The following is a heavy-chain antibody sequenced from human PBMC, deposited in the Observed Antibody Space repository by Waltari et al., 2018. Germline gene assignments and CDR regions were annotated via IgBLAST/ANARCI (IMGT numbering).Heavy chain of an antibody. CDR3: ATSQSEGAYGDYED. CDR1: GGTFSSSA. J-gene: IGHJ4*02. D-gene: IGHD4-17*01. Sequence: QVQLVQSGAEVTKPGSSVTVSCKASGGTFSSSAISWVRLAPGQGLEWMGRIIPIFGTANYAQKFQGRVTITADKSTSTAYMELSSLRSEDTAVYYCATSQSEGAYGDYEDWGQGTLVTVSS. V-gene: IGHV1-69*08. CDR2: IIPIFGTA.